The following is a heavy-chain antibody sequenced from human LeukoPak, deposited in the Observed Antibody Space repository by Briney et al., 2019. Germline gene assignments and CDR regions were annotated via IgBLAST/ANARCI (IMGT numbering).Heavy chain of an antibody. CDR3: AKGRYDFWSGYYYFDY. J-gene: IGHJ4*02. CDR2: ISGSGGST. D-gene: IGHD3-3*01. CDR1: GFTFSNYW. Sequence: GGSLRLSCAASGFTFSNYWMHWVRQGPGKGLEWVSAISGSGGSTYYADSVKGRFTISRDNSKNTLYLQMNSLRAEDMAVYYCAKGRYDFWSGYYYFDYWGQGTLVTVSS. V-gene: IGHV3-23*01.